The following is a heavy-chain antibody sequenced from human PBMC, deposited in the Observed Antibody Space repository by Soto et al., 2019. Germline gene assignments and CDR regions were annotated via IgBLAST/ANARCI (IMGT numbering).Heavy chain of an antibody. J-gene: IGHJ4*02. Sequence: QVQLVQSGAEVKKPGSSVKVSCNASGGTFSSYAISWVRQAPGQGLEWMGGIIPIFGTANYAQKFQGRVKITADKSTSTAYMELSSLRSEATAVYYCATEVVAARKTFDYWGQGTLVTVSS. D-gene: IGHD2-15*01. CDR3: ATEVVAARKTFDY. CDR1: GGTFSSYA. CDR2: IIPIFGTA. V-gene: IGHV1-69*06.